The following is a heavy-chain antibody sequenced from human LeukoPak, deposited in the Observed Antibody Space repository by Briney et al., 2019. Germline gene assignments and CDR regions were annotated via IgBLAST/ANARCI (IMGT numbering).Heavy chain of an antibody. CDR3: AKDRPPLIAAADKGGLFDY. J-gene: IGHJ4*02. Sequence: GGSLRLSCAASGFTFSSYWMSWVRQAPGKGLEWVANIKQDGSEKYYADSVKGRFTISRDNSKNTLYLQMNSLRAEDTAVYYCAKDRPPLIAAADKGGLFDYWGQGTLVTVSS. V-gene: IGHV3-7*01. CDR1: GFTFSSYW. CDR2: IKQDGSEK. D-gene: IGHD6-13*01.